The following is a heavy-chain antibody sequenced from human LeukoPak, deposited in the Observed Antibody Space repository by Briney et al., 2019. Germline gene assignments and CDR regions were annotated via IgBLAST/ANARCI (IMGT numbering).Heavy chain of an antibody. CDR1: GFTFDDYA. Sequence: GGSLRLSCAAPGFTFDDYAMHWVRQAPGKGLEWVSGISWNSGSIGYADSVKGRFTISRDNAKNSLYLQMNSLRAEDTALYYCACQLLGEAFDIWGQGTMVTVSS. J-gene: IGHJ3*02. D-gene: IGHD2-2*01. CDR2: ISWNSGSI. V-gene: IGHV3-9*01. CDR3: ACQLLGEAFDI.